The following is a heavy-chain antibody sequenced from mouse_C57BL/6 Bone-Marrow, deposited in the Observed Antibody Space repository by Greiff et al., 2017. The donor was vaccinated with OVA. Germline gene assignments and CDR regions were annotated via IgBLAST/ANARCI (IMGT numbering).Heavy chain of an antibody. J-gene: IGHJ4*01. CDR1: GYTFTSYW. CDR2: INPSSGYT. Sequence: QVQLQQSGAELAKPGASVKLSCKASGYTFTSYWMHWVKQRPGQGLEWIGYINPSSGYTKYNQKFKDKAKLTADKSSSTAYMQLSSLTYEDSAVYYCARKDYGSYAMDYWGQGTSVTVSS. D-gene: IGHD1-1*01. V-gene: IGHV1-7*01. CDR3: ARKDYGSYAMDY.